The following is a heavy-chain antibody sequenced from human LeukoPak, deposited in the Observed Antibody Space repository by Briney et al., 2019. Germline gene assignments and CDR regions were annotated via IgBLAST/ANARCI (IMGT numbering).Heavy chain of an antibody. D-gene: IGHD1/OR15-1a*01. Sequence: QPGGSLRLSCAASGFTVSSNYMSWVRQAPGKGLEWVSVIYSGGSTYYADSVKGRFTISRDNSKNTLYLQMNSLRAEDTAVYYCASNKPQGYYYYYYMDVWGKGTTVTVSS. CDR2: IYSGGST. CDR1: GFTVSSNY. CDR3: ASNKPQGYYYYYYMDV. V-gene: IGHV3-53*01. J-gene: IGHJ6*03.